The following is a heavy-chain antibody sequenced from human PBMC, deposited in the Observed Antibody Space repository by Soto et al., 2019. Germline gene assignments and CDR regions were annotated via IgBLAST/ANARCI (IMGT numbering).Heavy chain of an antibody. Sequence: GESLKISCKGSGYSFTSYWISWVRQMPGKGLEWMGRIDPSDSYTNYSPSFQGHVTISADRSISTAYLQWSSLKASDTAMYYCAREVAVASYYYYGMDVWGQGTTVTVSS. J-gene: IGHJ6*02. CDR3: AREVAVASYYYYGMDV. V-gene: IGHV5-10-1*01. CDR2: IDPSDSYT. D-gene: IGHD6-19*01. CDR1: GYSFTSYW.